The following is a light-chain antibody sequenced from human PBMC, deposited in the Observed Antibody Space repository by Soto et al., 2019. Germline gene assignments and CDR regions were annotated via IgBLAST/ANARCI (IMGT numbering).Light chain of an antibody. V-gene: IGKV3-15*01. Sequence: EIVMTQSPATLSVSPGERATLSCRASQSVGSKLAWYQQKPGQAPRLLIYGASTRATGIPARFSGSGSGTEFTLTISSLQSEDFVIYYCQQYNNWTPITFGQGTRLEIK. CDR3: QQYNNWTPIT. J-gene: IGKJ5*01. CDR2: GAS. CDR1: QSVGSK.